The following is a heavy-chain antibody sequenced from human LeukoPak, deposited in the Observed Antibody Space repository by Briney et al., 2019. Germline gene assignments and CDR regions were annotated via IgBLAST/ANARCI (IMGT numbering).Heavy chain of an antibody. CDR2: ISSTGGTI. Sequence: GGSLRLSCAASGFAFSDYYMSWIRQAPGKGLEWVSYISSTGGTISYADSVKGRFTISRDNAKNSLYLQMNILRAEDTAVYYCASGYCSGGTCYDYWGQGTLVTASS. CDR3: ASGYCSGGTCYDY. D-gene: IGHD2-15*01. CDR1: GFAFSDYY. V-gene: IGHV3-11*01. J-gene: IGHJ4*02.